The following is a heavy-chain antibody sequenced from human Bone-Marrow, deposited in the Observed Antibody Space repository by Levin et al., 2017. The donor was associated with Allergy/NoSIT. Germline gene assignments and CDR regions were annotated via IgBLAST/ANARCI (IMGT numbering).Heavy chain of an antibody. V-gene: IGHV3-74*01. D-gene: IGHD6-19*01. CDR3: ARLAVADTLSSY. CDR1: GFTFSSYW. J-gene: IGHJ4*02. Sequence: GESLKISCAASGFTFSSYWMHWVRQAPGKGLVWVSRINSDGSSTSYADSVKGRFTISRDNAKNTLYLQMNSLRVEDTAVYYCARLAVADTLSSYWGQGTLVTVSS. CDR2: INSDGSST.